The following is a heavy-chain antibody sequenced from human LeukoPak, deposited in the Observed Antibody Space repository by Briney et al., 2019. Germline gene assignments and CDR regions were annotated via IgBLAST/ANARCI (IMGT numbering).Heavy chain of an antibody. J-gene: IGHJ6*02. D-gene: IGHD5-18*01. CDR2: IYYSGST. V-gene: IGHV4-39*07. CDR3: AGWDEQLWLNRPGYYGMDV. CDR1: GGSISSSSYY. Sequence: PSETLSLTCTVSGGSISSSSYYWGWIRQPPGKGLEWIGSIYYSGSTYYNPSLKNRVTISVDTSKNQFSLKLSSVTAADTAVYYCAGWDEQLWLNRPGYYGMDVWGQGTTVTVSS.